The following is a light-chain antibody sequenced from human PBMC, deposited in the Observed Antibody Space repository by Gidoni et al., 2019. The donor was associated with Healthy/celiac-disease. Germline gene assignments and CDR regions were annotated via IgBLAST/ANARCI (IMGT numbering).Light chain of an antibody. CDR3: CSYAGSRV. J-gene: IGLJ1*01. CDR1: SSDVGSYTL. CDR2: EVS. V-gene: IGLV2-23*02. Sequence: QSALTQPASVAGCPGQSITISCTGTSSDVGSYTLVSWYTQHPGKAPKLMIYEVSTRPSGVSNRFSGSKSGNTASLTISGLQAEDEADYYCCSYAGSRVFGTGTKVTVL.